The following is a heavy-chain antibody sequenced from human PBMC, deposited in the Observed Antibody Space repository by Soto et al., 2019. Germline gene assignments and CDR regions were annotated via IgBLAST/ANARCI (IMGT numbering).Heavy chain of an antibody. CDR1: GGSISSGGYY. V-gene: IGHV4-31*03. CDR2: IYYSGST. Sequence: QVQLQESGPGLVKPSQTLSLTCTVSGGSISSGGYYWSWIRQHPGKGLEWIGYIYYSGSTYYNPFLKSRVTISVDTSKNQFSLKLSSVTAADTAVYYCARGTRHYYGSGSSFDIWGQGTMVTVSS. D-gene: IGHD3-10*01. J-gene: IGHJ3*02. CDR3: ARGTRHYYGSGSSFDI.